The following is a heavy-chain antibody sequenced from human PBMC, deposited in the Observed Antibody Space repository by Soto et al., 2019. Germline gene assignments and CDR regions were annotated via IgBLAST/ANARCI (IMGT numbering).Heavy chain of an antibody. D-gene: IGHD5-12*01. CDR2: IYHSGTT. J-gene: IGHJ4*02. CDR3: AGGRGVARNY. CDR1: GGSISSGGYS. V-gene: IGHV4-30-2*01. Sequence: QLQLQESGSGLVKPSQTLSLTCAVSGGSISSGGYSWSWIRQPPGKGLEWIGYIYHSGTTYYNPYPMSRVPIPVDRSKTQFSLKLSSVTAAGTAVSYCAGGRGVARNYGGQRTLVPVSS.